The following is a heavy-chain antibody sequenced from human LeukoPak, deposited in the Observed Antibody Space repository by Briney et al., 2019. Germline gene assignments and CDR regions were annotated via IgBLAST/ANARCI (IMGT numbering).Heavy chain of an antibody. J-gene: IGHJ3*02. CDR1: GGTFSSYA. Sequence: ASVKVSCKASGGTFSSYAISWVRQAPGQGLEWMGRIIPILGIANYAQKFQGRVTITADKSTSTAYMELSSLRSEDTAVYYCARARKGHDAFDIWGQGTMVTVSS. CDR3: ARARKGHDAFDI. V-gene: IGHV1-69*04. D-gene: IGHD1-14*01. CDR2: IIPILGIA.